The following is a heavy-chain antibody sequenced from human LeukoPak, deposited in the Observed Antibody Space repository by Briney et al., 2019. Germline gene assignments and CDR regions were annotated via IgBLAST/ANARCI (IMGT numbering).Heavy chain of an antibody. J-gene: IGHJ4*02. V-gene: IGHV1-2*02. Sequence: AAVKVSCKASGYTFTGYYMHWVRQAPGQGLEWMGWINANSGDTKYAQKFQGRVTMTRDTSISTAYMELSRLRSDDTAMYYCAREISGYSDYWGQGTLVSVSS. CDR3: AREISGYSDY. D-gene: IGHD3-22*01. CDR2: INANSGDT. CDR1: GYTFTGYY.